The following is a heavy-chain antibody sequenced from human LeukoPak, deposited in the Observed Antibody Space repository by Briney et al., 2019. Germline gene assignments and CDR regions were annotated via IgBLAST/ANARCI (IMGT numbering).Heavy chain of an antibody. V-gene: IGHV3-7*01. CDR3: ARGFIVVPAAIKEVAFDI. Sequence: GGSLRLSCAASGFTFSCYWMSWVRQAPGKGLEWVANIKQDGSEKSKNSLYLQMNSLRAEDTAVCYCARGFIVVPAAIKEVAFDIWGQGTMVTVSS. CDR2: IKQDGSEK. J-gene: IGHJ3*02. CDR1: GFTFSCYW. D-gene: IGHD2-2*02.